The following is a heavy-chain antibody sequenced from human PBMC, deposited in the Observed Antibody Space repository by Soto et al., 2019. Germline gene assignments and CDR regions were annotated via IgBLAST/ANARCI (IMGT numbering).Heavy chain of an antibody. Sequence: QVQLVPSGAAVKKPGASVKVSCKASGYTFTSYYMHWVRQAPGQGLEWMGIINPSGGSTSYAQKFQGRVTMTRDTSTSTVYMELSSLRSEDTSVYYCARERGVRFVEAVYGMDVWGQGTTVTVSS. J-gene: IGHJ6*02. V-gene: IGHV1-46*01. CDR3: ARERGVRFVEAVYGMDV. D-gene: IGHD3-3*01. CDR2: INPSGGST. CDR1: GYTFTSYY.